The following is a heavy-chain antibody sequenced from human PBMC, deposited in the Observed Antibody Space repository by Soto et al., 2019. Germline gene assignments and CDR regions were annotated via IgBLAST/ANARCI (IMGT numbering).Heavy chain of an antibody. Sequence: GGSLRLSCAASGFTFSSYAMSWVRQAPGKGLEWVSAISGSGGSTYYADSVKGRFTISRDNSKNTLYLQMNSLRAEDTAVYYCAKGVYGWDYYYGMDVWGQGTTVTVSS. CDR1: GFTFSSYA. CDR2: ISGSGGST. V-gene: IGHV3-23*01. CDR3: AKGVYGWDYYYGMDV. D-gene: IGHD2-8*01. J-gene: IGHJ6*02.